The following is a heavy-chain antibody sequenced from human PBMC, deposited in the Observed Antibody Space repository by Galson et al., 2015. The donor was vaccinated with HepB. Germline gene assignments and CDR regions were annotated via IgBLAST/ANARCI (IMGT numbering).Heavy chain of an antibody. Sequence: SVKVSCKASGYTFTSYAMHWVRQAPGQRLEWMGWINAGNGNTKYSQKFQGRVTITRDTSASTAYMELSSLRSEDTAVYYCARVIVAVSEGLDYWGQGTLVTVSS. D-gene: IGHD2-21*01. J-gene: IGHJ4*02. CDR2: INAGNGNT. CDR1: GYTFTSYA. CDR3: ARVIVAVSEGLDY. V-gene: IGHV1-3*01.